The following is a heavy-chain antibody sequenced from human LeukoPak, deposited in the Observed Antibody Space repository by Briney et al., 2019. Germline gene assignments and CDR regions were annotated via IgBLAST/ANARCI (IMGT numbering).Heavy chain of an antibody. V-gene: IGHV4-59*12. CDR3: AREGFGEFQTPFDY. D-gene: IGHD3-10*01. J-gene: IGHJ4*02. CDR1: GGSISSYY. CDR2: IYYSGST. Sequence: PSETLSLTCTVSGGSISSYYWSWIRQPPGKGLEWIGYIYYSGSTNYNPSLKSRVTISVYTSKNQFSLKLSSVTAADTAVYYCAREGFGEFQTPFDYWGQGTLVTVSS.